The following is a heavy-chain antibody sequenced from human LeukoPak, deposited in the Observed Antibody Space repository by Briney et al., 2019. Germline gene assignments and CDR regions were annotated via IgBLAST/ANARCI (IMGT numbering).Heavy chain of an antibody. D-gene: IGHD2-21*01. V-gene: IGHV4-34*01. Sequence: SETLSLTCAVYGGSFSGYYWSWIRQPPGKGLEWIGEINHSGSTNYNPSPKSRVTISVDTSKNQFSLKLSSVTAADTAVYYCARDRFCGGDCYDYWGQGTLVTVSS. CDR3: ARDRFCGGDCYDY. J-gene: IGHJ4*02. CDR2: INHSGST. CDR1: GGSFSGYY.